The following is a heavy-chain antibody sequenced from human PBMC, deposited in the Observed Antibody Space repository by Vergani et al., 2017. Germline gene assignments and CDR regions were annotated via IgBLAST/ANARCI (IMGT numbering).Heavy chain of an antibody. D-gene: IGHD1-1*01. V-gene: IGHV1-69*14. Sequence: QVLLVQSGAEVKKPGSSVTVSCKASGDTFNSYAISWVRQAPGQGLEWMGRFIPIYGAADYAPKFQGRVTITADKSTSTAYMELSSLRSEDTAMYYWARDQGLVQFLGGTRWFDPWGQGTLVTVSS. CDR3: ARDQGLVQFLGGTRWFDP. J-gene: IGHJ5*02. CDR2: FIPIYGAA. CDR1: GDTFNSYA.